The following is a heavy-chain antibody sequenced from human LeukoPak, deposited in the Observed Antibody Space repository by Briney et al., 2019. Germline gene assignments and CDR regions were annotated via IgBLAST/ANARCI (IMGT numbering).Heavy chain of an antibody. CDR3: ARGEYGLFDY. CDR1: GGSISGGSYY. V-gene: IGHV4-61*01. Sequence: PSETLSLTCTVSGGSISGGSYYWSWIRQPPGKGVEWIGYIYYSGSTKYNISLKSRVTISVDTSKNQLSLKLSSVTAADTAVYYCARGEYGLFDYWGQGTLVTVSS. CDR2: IYYSGST. J-gene: IGHJ4*02. D-gene: IGHD2/OR15-2a*01.